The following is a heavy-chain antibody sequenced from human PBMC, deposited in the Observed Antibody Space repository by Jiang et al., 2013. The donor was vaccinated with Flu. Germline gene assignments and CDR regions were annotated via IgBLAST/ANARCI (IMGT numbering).Heavy chain of an antibody. J-gene: IGHJ4*02. CDR3: ARGSPGFDY. CDR1: VSTNSAA. CDR2: TYYKSKWYN. V-gene: IGHV6-1*01. Sequence: VSTNSAAWNWIRQSPSRGLEWLGRTYYKSKWYNDYAVSVKSRLTINPDTSKNQFSLQLNSVTPEDTAVYFCARGSPGFDYWGQGTLVTVSS.